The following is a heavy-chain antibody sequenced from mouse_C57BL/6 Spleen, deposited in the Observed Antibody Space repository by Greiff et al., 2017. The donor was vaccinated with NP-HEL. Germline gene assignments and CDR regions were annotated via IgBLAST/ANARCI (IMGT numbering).Heavy chain of an antibody. V-gene: IGHV5-16*01. D-gene: IGHD2-2*01. CDR1: GFTFSDYY. J-gene: IGHJ2*01. CDR2: INYDGSST. CDR3: ARDGYGCDY. Sequence: EVKLVESEGGLVQPGSSMKLSCTASGFTFSDYYMAWVRQVPEKGLEWVANINYDGSSTYYLDSLKSRFIISRDNAKNILYLQMSSLKSEDTATYYCARDGYGCDYWGQGTTLTVSS.